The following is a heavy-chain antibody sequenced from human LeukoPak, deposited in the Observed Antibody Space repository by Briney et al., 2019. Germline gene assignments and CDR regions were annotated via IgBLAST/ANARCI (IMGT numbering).Heavy chain of an antibody. D-gene: IGHD2-8*01. CDR1: GFTFSTYW. V-gene: IGHV3-74*01. Sequence: GGSLGLSCAASGFTFSTYWMHWVRQAPGKELVWVSRISYDGDNTNYADSVKGRFTISRDNAKNTLYLQMDSLRPEDTAVYYCVLLSLTPGWGQGTLVTVSS. J-gene: IGHJ4*02. CDR2: ISYDGDNT. CDR3: VLLSLTPG.